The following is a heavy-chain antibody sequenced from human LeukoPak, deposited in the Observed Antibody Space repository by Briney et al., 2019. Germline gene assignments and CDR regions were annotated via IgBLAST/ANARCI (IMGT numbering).Heavy chain of an antibody. CDR2: IYYSGST. Sequence: SETLSLTCAVYGVSFSGYYWSWIRQPPGKGLEWIGYIYYSGSTNYNPSLKSRVTISVDTSKNQFSLKLSSVTAADTAVYYCARGGGYSGYDYWGQGTLVTVSS. V-gene: IGHV4-59*01. CDR3: ARGGGYSGYDY. J-gene: IGHJ4*02. CDR1: GVSFSGYY. D-gene: IGHD5-12*01.